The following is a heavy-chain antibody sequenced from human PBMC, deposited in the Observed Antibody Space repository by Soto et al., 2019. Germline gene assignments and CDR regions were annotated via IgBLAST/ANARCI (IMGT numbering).Heavy chain of an antibody. CDR2: MNPNIDNT. CDR1: GYTFTSYD. J-gene: IGHJ6*02. Sequence: QVQLVQSGAEVKKPGASVKVSCKASGYTFTSYDINWVRQATGQGLEWMGWMNPNIDNTGYAQKFQSRVTMTKNTSIDTAFMELSSLRSEDTAVYFCARAVGWLPRMDVWGQGTTVTVSS. V-gene: IGHV1-8*01. D-gene: IGHD3-10*01. CDR3: ARAVGWLPRMDV.